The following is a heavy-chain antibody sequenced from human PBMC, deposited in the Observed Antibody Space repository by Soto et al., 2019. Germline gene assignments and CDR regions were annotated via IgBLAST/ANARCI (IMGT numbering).Heavy chain of an antibody. J-gene: IGHJ6*02. CDR2: IYYSGST. CDR3: ARDRVSGSYYYYGLDV. CDR1: GGSVSSGSYY. D-gene: IGHD1-26*01. V-gene: IGHV4-61*01. Sequence: SETLSLTCTVSGGSVSSGSYYWSWIRQPPGKGLEWIGYIYYSGSTNYNPSLKSRVTISVDTSKNQFSLKLSSVTAADTAVYYCARDRVSGSYYYYGLDVWGQWTTVTVSS.